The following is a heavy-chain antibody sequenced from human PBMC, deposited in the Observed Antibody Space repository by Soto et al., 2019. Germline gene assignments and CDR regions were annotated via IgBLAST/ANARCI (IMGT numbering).Heavy chain of an antibody. CDR2: IRSKNNRYAT. Sequence: EVQLVESGGGLVQPGGSLKLSCAASGFTVSGSAVHWVRQASGKGLEWVGRIRSKNNRYATAYAASVKGRLTISRDDSKNTAYLQMNSLKTEDTAVYYCTSHLGDLSFPRAFDIWGQGTMVTVSS. D-gene: IGHD3-16*02. V-gene: IGHV3-73*01. CDR3: TSHLGDLSFPRAFDI. CDR1: GFTVSGSA. J-gene: IGHJ3*02.